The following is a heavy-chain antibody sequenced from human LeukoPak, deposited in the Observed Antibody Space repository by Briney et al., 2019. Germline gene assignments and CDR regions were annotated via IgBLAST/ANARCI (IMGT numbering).Heavy chain of an antibody. D-gene: IGHD3-10*01. V-gene: IGHV4-59*01. CDR1: GVSISSYY. CDR2: IYYSGST. CDR3: ASGYYGSGSYYDAFDI. Sequence: SETLSLTCTVSGVSISSYYWSWIRQPPGKGLEWIGYIYYSGSTNYNPSLKSRVTISVDTSKNQFSLKLSSVTAADTAVYYCASGYYGSGSYYDAFDIWGQGTMVTVSS. J-gene: IGHJ3*02.